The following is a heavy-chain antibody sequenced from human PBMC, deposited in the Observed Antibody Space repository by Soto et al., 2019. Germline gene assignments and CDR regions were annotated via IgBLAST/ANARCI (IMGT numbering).Heavy chain of an antibody. CDR3: AHKSSSAYFDY. J-gene: IGHJ4*02. D-gene: IGHD6-19*01. CDR1: GFSLSTSGVG. Sequence: QINLKESGPTLVKPTQTLTLTCSFSGFSLSTSGVGVGWIRQPPRKALEWLALIYWDDDKRYSPSLESRLTITKATSKNQVVLTMTNVDPVDTATYFCAHKSSSAYFDYWGQGTLVTVSS. CDR2: IYWDDDK. V-gene: IGHV2-5*02.